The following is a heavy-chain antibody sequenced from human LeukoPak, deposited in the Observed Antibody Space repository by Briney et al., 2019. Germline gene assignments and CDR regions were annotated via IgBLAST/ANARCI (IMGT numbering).Heavy chain of an antibody. CDR2: ISSSSSYI. CDR1: GFTFSSYE. V-gene: IGHV3-21*01. Sequence: GGSLRLSCAASGFTFSSYEMNWVRQAPGKGLEWVSSISSSSSYIYYADSVKGRFTISRDNAKNSLYLQMNSLRAEDTAVYYCARVDIVAKTYDYWGQGTLVTVSS. CDR3: ARVDIVAKTYDY. D-gene: IGHD5-12*01. J-gene: IGHJ4*02.